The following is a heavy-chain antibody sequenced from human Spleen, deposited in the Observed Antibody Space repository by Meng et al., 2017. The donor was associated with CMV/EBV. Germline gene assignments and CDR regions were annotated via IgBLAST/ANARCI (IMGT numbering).Heavy chain of an antibody. Sequence: SCAASGFTLSSYWMHWVRQGPGKGLVWVSRINSDGSSTRYADSVKGRFTISRDNAKNTLYLQMNSLRAEDTAVYYCALEGSYYNVIDYWGQGTLVTVSS. V-gene: IGHV3-74*01. J-gene: IGHJ4*02. CDR1: GFTLSSYW. CDR2: INSDGSST. CDR3: ALEGSYYNVIDY. D-gene: IGHD3-10*01.